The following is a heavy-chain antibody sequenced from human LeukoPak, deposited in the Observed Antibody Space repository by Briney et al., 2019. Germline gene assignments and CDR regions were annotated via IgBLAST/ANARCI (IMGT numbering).Heavy chain of an antibody. J-gene: IGHJ4*02. CDR2: INPSGGST. V-gene: IGHV1-46*01. Sequence: ASVKVSCKASGYTFTSYYMHWVRQAPGQGLEWMGIINPSGGSTSYAQKFQGRVTMTRDTSTSTVYMELSSLRSEDTAVYYCARDAYDSSGYYPDFDYWGQGTLVTVSS. D-gene: IGHD3-22*01. CDR1: GYTFTSYY. CDR3: ARDAYDSSGYYPDFDY.